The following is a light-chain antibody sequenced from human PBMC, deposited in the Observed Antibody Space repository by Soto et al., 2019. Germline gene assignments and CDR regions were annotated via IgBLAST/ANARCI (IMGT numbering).Light chain of an antibody. V-gene: IGKV3-15*01. CDR2: GAS. CDR3: QQYHNWTPVN. Sequence: ELVFAQARSSLSLSPWETAALSCRASQSVSSSLAWYQQTPGRAPRLLIYGASTRATGIPTRFSGSGSGTEFTLNISSLQSEDFAVSYCQQYHNWTPVNCGGGTKGDIK. CDR1: QSVSSS. J-gene: IGKJ4*01.